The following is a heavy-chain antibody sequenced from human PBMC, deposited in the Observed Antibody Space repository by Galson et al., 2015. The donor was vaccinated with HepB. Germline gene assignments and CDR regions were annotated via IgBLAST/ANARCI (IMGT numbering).Heavy chain of an antibody. D-gene: IGHD3-22*01. V-gene: IGHV3-30*18. CDR1: GFTFSSYG. J-gene: IGHJ4*02. CDR3: AKAGGLYYDSSGLDY. CDR2: ISYDGSNK. Sequence: SLRLSCAASGFTFSSYGMHWVRQAPGKGLEWVAVISYDGSNKYYADSVKGRFTISRDNSKNTLYLQMNSLRAEDTAVYYCAKAGGLYYDSSGLDYWGQGTLVTVSS.